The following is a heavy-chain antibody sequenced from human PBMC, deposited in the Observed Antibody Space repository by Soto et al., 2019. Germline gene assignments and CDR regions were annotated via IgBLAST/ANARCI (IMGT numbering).Heavy chain of an antibody. V-gene: IGHV3-30*03. CDR3: ARTRSAWSDFHYYSLDV. J-gene: IGHJ6*02. D-gene: IGHD1-26*01. CDR1: GFTFNSYG. CDR2: ISYDSTKT. Sequence: GGSLRLSCAASGFTFNSYGMHWVRQGPGNGLEWVAFISYDSTKTYYADSVKGRFTISRDNSNSALYAQMNSLTGEDTAVYYCARTRSAWSDFHYYSLDVWGQGTTGTVSS.